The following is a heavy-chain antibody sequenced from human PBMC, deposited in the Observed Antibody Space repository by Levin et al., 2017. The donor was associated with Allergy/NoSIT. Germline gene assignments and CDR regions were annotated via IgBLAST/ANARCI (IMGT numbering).Heavy chain of an antibody. CDR2: INSDGSST. CDR3: ASAPHAGFDY. CDR1: GFTFSSYW. J-gene: IGHJ4*02. V-gene: IGHV3-74*01. D-gene: IGHD3-10*01. Sequence: PCAASGFTFSSYWMHWVRQAPGKGLVWVSRINSDGSSTSYADSVKGRFTISRDNAKNTLYLQMNSLRAEDTAVYYCASAPHAGFDYWGQGTLVTVSS.